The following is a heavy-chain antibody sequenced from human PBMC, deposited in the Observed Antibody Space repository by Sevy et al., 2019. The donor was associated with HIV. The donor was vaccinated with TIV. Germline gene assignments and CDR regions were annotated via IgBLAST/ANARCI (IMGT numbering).Heavy chain of an antibody. CDR3: ARYYYDSSGYYLFDY. V-gene: IGHV3-53*01. CDR1: GFSVSSNY. Sequence: GGSLRLSCEASGFSVSSNYMAWVRQAPGKGLEWVSVIYSGKSTDYRDSVNGRFTISRDNAKNSLYLQMNSLRAEDTAVYYCARYYYDSSGYYLFDYWGQGTLVTVSS. D-gene: IGHD3-22*01. CDR2: IYSGKST. J-gene: IGHJ4*02.